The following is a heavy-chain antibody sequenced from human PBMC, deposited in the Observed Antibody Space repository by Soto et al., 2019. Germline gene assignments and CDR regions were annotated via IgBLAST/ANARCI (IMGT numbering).Heavy chain of an antibody. CDR2: IRSKAYGGTT. V-gene: IGHV3-49*03. CDR1: GFTFGDYA. D-gene: IGHD3-22*01. Sequence: PGGSLRLSCTASGFTFGDYAMSWFRQAPGKGLEWVGFIRSKAYGGTTEYAASVKGRFTISRDDSKSIAYLQMNSLKTEDTAVYYCTTFLIPPYYYDSSDAFDIWGQGTMVTVSS. J-gene: IGHJ3*02. CDR3: TTFLIPPYYYDSSDAFDI.